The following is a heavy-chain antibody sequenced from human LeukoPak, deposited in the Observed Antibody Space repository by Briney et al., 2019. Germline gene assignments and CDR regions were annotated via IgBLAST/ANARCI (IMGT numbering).Heavy chain of an antibody. Sequence: GGSLQISCQGSGSRFTSYWIGWVRQMPGKGLEWMGIIYPGDSDTRYSPSFQGQVTISADKSISTAYLQWSSLKASDTAMYYCARLNFDWFFFDYWGQGTLVTVSS. CDR2: IYPGDSDT. V-gene: IGHV5-51*01. CDR1: GSRFTSYW. D-gene: IGHD3-9*01. CDR3: ARLNFDWFFFDY. J-gene: IGHJ4*02.